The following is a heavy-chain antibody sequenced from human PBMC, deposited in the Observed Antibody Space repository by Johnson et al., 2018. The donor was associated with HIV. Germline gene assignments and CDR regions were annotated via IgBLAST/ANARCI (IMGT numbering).Heavy chain of an antibody. D-gene: IGHD1-26*01. CDR3: ARQFRSVGAPDAFDI. Sequence: VQLVESGGGLVQPGGSLRLSCAASGFTFSDYYMNWIRQAPGKGPQWLANIKKDGSEKYYVDSVKGRFTISRDNAKNSLYLQMNSLRAEDTAVYYCARQFRSVGAPDAFDIWGQGTMVTVSS. CDR1: GFTFSDYY. J-gene: IGHJ3*02. V-gene: IGHV3-7*04. CDR2: IKKDGSEK.